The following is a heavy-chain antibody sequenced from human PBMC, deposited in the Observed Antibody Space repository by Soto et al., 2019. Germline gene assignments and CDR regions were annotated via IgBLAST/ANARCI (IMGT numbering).Heavy chain of an antibody. D-gene: IGHD4-4*01. Sequence: GESLKISCKGSGYTFTGYWINWVRQMPGKGLEWMGKIDPSDSSTNYSPSYSPSFQGHVTISTDKSITTAYLQWSSLKASDTAIYYCARLGHDYSNSGMDVWGQGTTVTASS. V-gene: IGHV5-10-1*01. CDR2: IDPSDSST. J-gene: IGHJ6*02. CDR1: GYTFTGYW. CDR3: ARLGHDYSNSGMDV.